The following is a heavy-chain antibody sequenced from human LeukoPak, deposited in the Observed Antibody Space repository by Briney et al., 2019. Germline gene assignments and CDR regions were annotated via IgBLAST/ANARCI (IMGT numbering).Heavy chain of an antibody. CDR1: GFTFSTYN. D-gene: IGHD6-13*01. Sequence: GGSLRLSCEASGFTFSTYNMNWVRQAPGKRLEWVSSITSSSSYVFYADSVKGRFTISRDNSKNTLFLQMNSLRAEDTAVYYCAKQSYISSWNNFDYWGQGTLVTVSS. J-gene: IGHJ4*02. V-gene: IGHV3-21*04. CDR3: AKQSYISSWNNFDY. CDR2: ITSSSSYV.